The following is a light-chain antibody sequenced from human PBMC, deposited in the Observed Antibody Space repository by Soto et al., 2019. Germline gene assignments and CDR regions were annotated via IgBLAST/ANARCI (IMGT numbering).Light chain of an antibody. CDR2: GNS. Sequence: QTVVTQPPSVSGAPGQRVTISCTGSSSNIGAGYDVHWYQQLPGTAPKLLIYGNSNRPSGFPDRFSGSKSGTSATLGITGLQTGDEADYYCGTWDSSLSAVVFGGGTKLTVL. CDR3: GTWDSSLSAVV. V-gene: IGLV1-40*01. CDR1: SSNIGAGYD. J-gene: IGLJ2*01.